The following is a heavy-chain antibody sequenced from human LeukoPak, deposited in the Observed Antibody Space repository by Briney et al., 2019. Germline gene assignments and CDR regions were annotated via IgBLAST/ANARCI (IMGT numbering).Heavy chain of an antibody. CDR2: IWYDGSNK. Sequence: GGSLRLSCAASGFTFSSYGMHWVRQAPGKGLEWVAVIWYDGSNKYYADSVKGRFTISRDNSKNTLYLQMNSLRAEDTAVYYCARGRHDFWSGSEVDYWGQGTLVTVSS. CDR3: ARGRHDFWSGSEVDY. V-gene: IGHV3-33*01. D-gene: IGHD3-3*01. CDR1: GFTFSSYG. J-gene: IGHJ4*02.